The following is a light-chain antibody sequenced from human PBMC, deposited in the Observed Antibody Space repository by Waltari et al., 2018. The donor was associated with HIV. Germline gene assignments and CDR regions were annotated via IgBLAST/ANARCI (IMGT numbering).Light chain of an antibody. CDR1: QSVLSSSNNKNY. Sequence: DIVMTQSPDSLAVSLGERESITCKSSQSVLSSSNNKNYLAWYRQRPGQPPELLIHWASTRESGVPGRVSGSGSGTDFTLTISSLRPEDVASYYCQQYFTTPPSFGQGTKLQI. J-gene: IGKJ2*01. V-gene: IGKV4-1*01. CDR2: WAS. CDR3: QQYFTTPPS.